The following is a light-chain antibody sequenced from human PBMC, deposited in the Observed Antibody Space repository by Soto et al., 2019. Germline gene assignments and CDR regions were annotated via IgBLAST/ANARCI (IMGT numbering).Light chain of an antibody. CDR3: KSYAGSNTYV. J-gene: IGLJ1*01. CDR1: KNDIGVYDF. Sequence: QSVLTQPPSASGSPGQSVTISCTGTKNDIGVYDFVSWYQHHPGKAPRLIIYEVVQRPSGVPDRFSGSKSGNTASLTVSGLQAADEGDYFCKSYAGSNTYVFASGTKLTVL. V-gene: IGLV2-8*01. CDR2: EVV.